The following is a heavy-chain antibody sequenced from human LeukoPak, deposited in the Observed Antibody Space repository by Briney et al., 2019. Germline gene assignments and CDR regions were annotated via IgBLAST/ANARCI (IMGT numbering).Heavy chain of an antibody. Sequence: GESLKISCKGSGYSFTSYWIGWVRPSPGEGLAWMGIIYPGDPDTRYSPSFQGQVTISADKSISTAYLQWSSLKASDTAMYYCARRRYYYDSSGYPSNGFDYWGQGTLVTVSS. CDR2: IYPGDPDT. J-gene: IGHJ4*02. D-gene: IGHD3-22*01. CDR3: ARRRYYYDSSGYPSNGFDY. V-gene: IGHV5-51*01. CDR1: GYSFTSYW.